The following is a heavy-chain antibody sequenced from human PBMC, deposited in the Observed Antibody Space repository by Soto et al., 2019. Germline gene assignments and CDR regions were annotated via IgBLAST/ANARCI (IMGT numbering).Heavy chain of an antibody. CDR2: ISAYNGNT. D-gene: IGHD3-3*01. J-gene: IGHJ6*02. Sequence: QVQLVQSAAEVKKPGASVKVSCKASGYTFSNYGISWVRQAPGQGLEWMGWISAYNGNTNYAQNLQDRVTITTDTSATAAYMELRSLRSDDTAVYYCARRAFWSGPKRVFYYYGLDVWGQGTTVTVSS. CDR3: ARRAFWSGPKRVFYYYGLDV. V-gene: IGHV1-18*01. CDR1: GYTFSNYG.